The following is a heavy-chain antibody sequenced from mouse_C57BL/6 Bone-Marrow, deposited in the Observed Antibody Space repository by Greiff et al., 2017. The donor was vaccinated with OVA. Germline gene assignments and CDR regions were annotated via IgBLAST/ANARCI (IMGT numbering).Heavy chain of an antibody. D-gene: IGHD2-3*01. J-gene: IGHJ3*01. CDR3: FCDGYYGGFAY. V-gene: IGHV1-9*01. Sequence: QVQLQQSGAELMKPGASVKLSCKATGYTFTGYWIGWVKQRPGHGLEWIGEILPGSGSTNYTEKFKGKATFTADTSANTAYMQLSSLTTEDSAIYFCFCDGYYGGFAYWGQGTLVTVSA. CDR1: GYTFTGYW. CDR2: ILPGSGST.